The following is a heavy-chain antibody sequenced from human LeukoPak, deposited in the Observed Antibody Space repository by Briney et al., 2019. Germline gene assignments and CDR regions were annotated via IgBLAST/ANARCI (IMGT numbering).Heavy chain of an antibody. CDR1: GGSISSYY. Sequence: PSETLSLTCTVSGGSISSYYWSWIRQPPGKGLEWIGYIYYSGSTNYNPSLKSRVTISVDTSKNQFSLKLSSVTAADTAVYYCARGPPLRFAYYDSSGYYPDVWGQGTTVTVSS. CDR3: ARGPPLRFAYYDSSGYYPDV. D-gene: IGHD3-22*01. CDR2: IYYSGST. J-gene: IGHJ6*02. V-gene: IGHV4-59*01.